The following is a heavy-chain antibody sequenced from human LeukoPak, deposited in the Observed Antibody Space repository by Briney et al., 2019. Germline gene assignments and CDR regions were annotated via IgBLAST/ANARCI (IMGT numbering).Heavy chain of an antibody. D-gene: IGHD3-22*01. CDR3: ARVAMSDSSGYCDY. V-gene: IGHV3-33*01. CDR2: IWYDGSNK. J-gene: IGHJ4*02. CDR1: GFTFSSYG. Sequence: GGSLRLSCAASGFTFSSYGMHWVRQAPGKGLEWVAVIWYDGSNKYYADSVKGRFTISRDNSKNTLYLHMNSVRAEDTAVYYCARVAMSDSSGYCDYWGQGTLVTVSS.